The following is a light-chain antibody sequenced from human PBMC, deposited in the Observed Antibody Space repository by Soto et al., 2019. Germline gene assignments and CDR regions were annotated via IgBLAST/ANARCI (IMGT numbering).Light chain of an antibody. CDR1: QSVRSN. J-gene: IGKJ1*01. V-gene: IGKV3-15*01. Sequence: EKVMTQSPATLSVSPGERATLSSRASQSVRSNLAWYQQKPGQPPRLLIYDASTRATRIPSRFSGSGSGTEFTLTISSLQSEDFAVYYCQQYDNWPRTFGQGTKVDIK. CDR3: QQYDNWPRT. CDR2: DAS.